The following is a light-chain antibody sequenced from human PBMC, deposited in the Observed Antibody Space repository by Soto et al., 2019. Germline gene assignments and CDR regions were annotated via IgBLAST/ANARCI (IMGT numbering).Light chain of an antibody. V-gene: IGKV3-20*01. CDR3: QQYGSSPWT. CDR2: GAS. CDR1: QSVSSSY. Sequence: EIVLTQSPGTLSLSPGARAPLSCRASQSVSSSYLAWYQQKPGQAPRLLIYGASSRATGIPDRFSGSGSGTDLTLNISSMEPEELAVYYCQQYGSSPWTFGEGTKVEIK. J-gene: IGKJ1*01.